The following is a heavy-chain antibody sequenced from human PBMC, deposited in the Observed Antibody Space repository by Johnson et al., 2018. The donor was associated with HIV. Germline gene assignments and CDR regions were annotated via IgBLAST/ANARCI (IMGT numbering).Heavy chain of an antibody. V-gene: IGHV3-53*01. CDR2: IYGGGST. CDR1: GFTVSSNY. Sequence: VQLVESGGGLIQPGGSLRLSCAASGFTVSSNYMSWVRQAPGKGLEWVSFIYGGGSTYYADSVKGRFTISRDNSKNTLYLQMNSLRAEDTAVYYCAKGDYFDTRAAFDIWGQGTVVIVSS. J-gene: IGHJ3*02. D-gene: IGHD3-22*01. CDR3: AKGDYFDTRAAFDI.